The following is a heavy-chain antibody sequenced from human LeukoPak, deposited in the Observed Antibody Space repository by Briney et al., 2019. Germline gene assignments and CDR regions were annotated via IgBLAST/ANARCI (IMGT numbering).Heavy chain of an antibody. CDR3: ARAGEGGYYYVHY. D-gene: IGHD3-3*01. CDR1: GFTFSSYG. J-gene: IGHJ4*02. Sequence: PGGSLRLSCAASGFTFSSYGMHWVRQAPGKGLEWVAVISYDGANKFYADSVKGRFTISRDNSKNTLYLQMNSLRAEDTAVYYCARAGEGGYYYVHYWGQGTLVTVSS. CDR2: ISYDGANK. V-gene: IGHV3-30*03.